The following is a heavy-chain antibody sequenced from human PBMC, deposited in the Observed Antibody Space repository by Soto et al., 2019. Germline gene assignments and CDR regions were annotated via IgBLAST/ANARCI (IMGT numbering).Heavy chain of an antibody. CDR3: AREPGSGRRVEGSFDY. D-gene: IGHD3-10*01. CDR1: GYTFTSYY. CDR2: INPSGGST. V-gene: IGHV1-46*01. J-gene: IGHJ4*02. Sequence: GASVKVSCKASGYTFTSYYMHWVRQAPGQGLEWMGIINPSGGSTSYAQKFQGRVTMTRDTSTSTVYMELSSLRSEDTAVYYCAREPGSGRRVEGSFDYWGQGTLVTVSS.